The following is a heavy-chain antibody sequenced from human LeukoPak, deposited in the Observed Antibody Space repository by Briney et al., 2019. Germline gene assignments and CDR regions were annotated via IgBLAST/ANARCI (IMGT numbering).Heavy chain of an antibody. D-gene: IGHD1-26*01. V-gene: IGHV1-18*01. CDR3: ARDRIARLGGSYRYNCFDP. CDR2: ISAYNGFT. CDR1: GYTFNNYG. Sequence: GASVKVSCKASGYTFNNYGIRWVRQAPGQGLEWMGWISAYNGFTNYAENLQGRVTMTTDTSTGTAYMELRNLTSDDTALYYCARDRIARLGGSYRYNCFDPWGQGTLVTVSS. J-gene: IGHJ5*02.